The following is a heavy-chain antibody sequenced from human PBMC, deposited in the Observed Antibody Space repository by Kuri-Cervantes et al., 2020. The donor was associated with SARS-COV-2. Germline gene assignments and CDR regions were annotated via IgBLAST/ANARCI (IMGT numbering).Heavy chain of an antibody. CDR2: IIPILGIA. V-gene: IGHV1-69*02. CDR3: ARLFPIVATTNYFDY. CDR1: GGTFSSYT. D-gene: IGHD5-12*01. Sequence: SVKVSCKASGGTFSSYTISWVRQAPGQGLEWMGRIIPILGIANYAQKFQGRVTITADKSTSTAYMELSSLRSEDTAVYYCARLFPIVATTNYFDYWGQGTLVTVSS. J-gene: IGHJ4*02.